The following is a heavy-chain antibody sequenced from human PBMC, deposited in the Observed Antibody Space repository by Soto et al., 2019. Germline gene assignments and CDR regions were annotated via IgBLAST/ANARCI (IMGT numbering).Heavy chain of an antibody. CDR2: IYYSGST. J-gene: IGHJ6*02. D-gene: IGHD2-21*02. CDR1: GGSISSYY. CDR3: ARVSVVTANYYGMDV. V-gene: IGHV4-59*01. Sequence: PSXTLSLTCTVSGGSISSYYWSWIRQPPGKGLEWIGYIYYSGSTNYTPSLKSRVTISVDTSKNQFSLKLSSVTAADTAVYYCARVSVVTANYYGMDVWGQGTTVTVSS.